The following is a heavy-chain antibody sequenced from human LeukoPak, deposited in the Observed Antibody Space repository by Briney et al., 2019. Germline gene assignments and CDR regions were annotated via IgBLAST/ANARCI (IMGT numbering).Heavy chain of an antibody. CDR2: ISSSGSTI. Sequence: GGSLRLSCAASGFTFSSYEMNWVRQAPGKGLEWVSYISSSGSTIYYADSVKGRLTISRDNAKNSLYLQMNSLRAEDTAVYYCASVGSSSWYGTNPVGYWGQGTLVTVSS. D-gene: IGHD6-13*01. J-gene: IGHJ4*02. CDR1: GFTFSSYE. CDR3: ASVGSSSWYGTNPVGY. V-gene: IGHV3-48*03.